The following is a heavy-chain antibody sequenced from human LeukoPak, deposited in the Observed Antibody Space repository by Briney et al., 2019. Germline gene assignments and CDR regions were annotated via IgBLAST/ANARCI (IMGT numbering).Heavy chain of an antibody. Sequence: SETLSLTCTVSGGSISSSSYYWGWLRQPPGKGLEWLGSIYYSGSTYYNPSLKSRVTISVDTSKNQFSLKLSSVTAADTAVYYCARLGVVPAPNFDPWGQGTLVTVSS. CDR2: IYYSGST. CDR3: ARLGVVPAPNFDP. J-gene: IGHJ5*02. D-gene: IGHD2-2*01. V-gene: IGHV4-39*01. CDR1: GGSISSSSYY.